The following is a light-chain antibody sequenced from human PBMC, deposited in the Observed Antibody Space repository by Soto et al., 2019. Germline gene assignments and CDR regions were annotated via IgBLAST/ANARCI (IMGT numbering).Light chain of an antibody. V-gene: IGKV1-39*01. Sequence: DIQLTQSPSSLSASVGDRVTITCRASQTIRSYLNWYQLRPGKAPKLLIYAASSLQSGVPSRFSGSGSATEYTLTITGLQPEDLATYYCQRTYSTPSFGPGTEVDIK. CDR1: QTIRSY. CDR3: QRTYSTPS. J-gene: IGKJ3*01. CDR2: AAS.